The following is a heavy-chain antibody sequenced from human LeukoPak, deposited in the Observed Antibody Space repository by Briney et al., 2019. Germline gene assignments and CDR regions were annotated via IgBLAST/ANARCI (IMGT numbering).Heavy chain of an antibody. CDR2: ISYDGSNK. CDR1: GFTFSSYD. Sequence: GGSLRLSCEASGFTFSSYDMHWVRQAPGKGLEWVAVISYDGSNKYYADSVKGRFTISRDNSKSTLYLQMNSLRAEDTAVYYCARAPGLLWFGELFDYYYMDVWGKGTTVTVSS. D-gene: IGHD3-10*01. CDR3: ARAPGLLWFGELFDYYYMDV. J-gene: IGHJ6*03. V-gene: IGHV3-30*19.